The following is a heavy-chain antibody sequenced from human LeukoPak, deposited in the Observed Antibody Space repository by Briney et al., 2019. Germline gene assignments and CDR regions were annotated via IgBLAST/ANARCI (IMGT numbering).Heavy chain of an antibody. D-gene: IGHD3-10*01. CDR1: GFTFSSYA. J-gene: IGHJ4*02. V-gene: IGHV3-23*01. CDR3: AREESRGLDY. CDR2: ISGSGGST. Sequence: GGSLRLSCAASGFTFSSYAMSWVRQAPGKGLEWVSAISGSGGSTYYADSVKGRFTISRDNARNSVYLQMNSLRADDTAIYYCAREESRGLDYWGQGTAVTVSP.